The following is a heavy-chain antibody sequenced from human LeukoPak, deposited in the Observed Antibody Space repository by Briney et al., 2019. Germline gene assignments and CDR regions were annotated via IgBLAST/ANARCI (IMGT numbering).Heavy chain of an antibody. Sequence: PGGSLRLSCAASGFTFSSYPMHWVRQAPGKGLEWVSASSGGSAYTYYADSVKGRFAISRDNSKNTLYLLVNSLRAEDTAVYYCARSPRAYDHYFDCWGQGTLVTVSS. J-gene: IGHJ4*02. CDR3: ARSPRAYDHYFDC. D-gene: IGHD3-22*01. CDR1: GFTFSSYP. V-gene: IGHV3-23*01. CDR2: SSGGSAYT.